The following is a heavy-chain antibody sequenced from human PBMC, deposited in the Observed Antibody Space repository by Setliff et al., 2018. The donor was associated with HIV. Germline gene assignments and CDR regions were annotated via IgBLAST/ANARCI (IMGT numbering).Heavy chain of an antibody. CDR3: ARAPRIFPEFNNPHPHFDH. Sequence: ASVKVSCKASGYTFTGYYVHWVRQAPGQGLEWMGWINPNNGGTNYAQKFQGRVTMTRDTSISTAYMELNRLRSDDTAVYFCARAPRIFPEFNNPHPHFDHWGQGTLVTVSS. J-gene: IGHJ4*02. D-gene: IGHD3-3*01. V-gene: IGHV1-2*02. CDR1: GYTFTGYY. CDR2: INPNNGGT.